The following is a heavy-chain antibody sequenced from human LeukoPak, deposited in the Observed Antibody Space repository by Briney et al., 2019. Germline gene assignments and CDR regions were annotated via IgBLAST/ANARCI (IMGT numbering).Heavy chain of an antibody. J-gene: IGHJ3*02. V-gene: IGHV4-34*01. Sequence: SETLSLTCAVYGGSFSGYYWSWIRQSPGKGLEWIGEINHSGSTNYNPSLKSRVTISVDTSKNQFSLKLSSVTAADTAVYYCARGGMVNLRGAFDIWGQGTMVTVSS. CDR3: ARGGMVNLRGAFDI. D-gene: IGHD3-10*01. CDR1: GGSFSGYY. CDR2: INHSGST.